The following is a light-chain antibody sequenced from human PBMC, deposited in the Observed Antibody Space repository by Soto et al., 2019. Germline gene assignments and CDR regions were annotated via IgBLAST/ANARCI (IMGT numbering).Light chain of an antibody. Sequence: DIQMTQSPSSLSASLGDRVTITCRASQSISNLLNWVQHKPGNAPKVLISAASTLQSGVPSRFSGSGSGTDFTLTISCLQSEDFATYYCQQYYSFPRTFGQGTKVDI. V-gene: IGKV1-16*01. CDR3: QQYYSFPRT. J-gene: IGKJ1*01. CDR1: QSISNL. CDR2: AAS.